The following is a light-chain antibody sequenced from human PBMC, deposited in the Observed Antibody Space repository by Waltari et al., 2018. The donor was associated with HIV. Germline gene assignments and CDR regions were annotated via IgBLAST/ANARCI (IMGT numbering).Light chain of an antibody. CDR1: NIGRNS. J-gene: IGLJ2*01. CDR2: DDV. V-gene: IGLV3-21*02. CDR3: QVWDRSYKEAV. Sequence: SYVLTQAPSLSVAPGQTATTSCGNIGRNSVTGYRQKPGRAPLLVVLDDVDRSSGIPARFSGARSGERATLTIRGVEAGDEADYYCQVWDRSYKEAVFGGGT.